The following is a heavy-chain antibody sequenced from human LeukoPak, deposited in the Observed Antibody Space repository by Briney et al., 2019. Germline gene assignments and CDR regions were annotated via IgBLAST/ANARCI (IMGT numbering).Heavy chain of an antibody. D-gene: IGHD2-15*01. Sequence: QPGGSLRLSCAASGFTVSSNYMSWVRQAPGKGLEWVSVIYSGGSTYCADSVKGRFTISRDNSKNTLYLQMNSLRAEDTAVYYCARSSGGYYYYGMDVWGQGTTVTVSS. CDR3: ARSSGGYYYYGMDV. CDR1: GFTVSSNY. CDR2: IYSGGST. V-gene: IGHV3-66*01. J-gene: IGHJ6*02.